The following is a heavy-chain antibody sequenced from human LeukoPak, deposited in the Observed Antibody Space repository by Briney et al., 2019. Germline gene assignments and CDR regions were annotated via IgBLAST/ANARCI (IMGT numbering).Heavy chain of an antibody. Sequence: SETLSLTCTVSGGSVSSGSYYWSWIRQPPGKGLEWIGYIYYSGSTNYNPSLKSRVTISVDTSKNQFSLKLSSVTAADTAVYYCARGSREMATIYYFDYWGQGTLVTVSS. CDR2: IYYSGST. CDR3: ARGSREMATIYYFDY. CDR1: GGSVSSGSYY. V-gene: IGHV4-61*01. J-gene: IGHJ4*02. D-gene: IGHD5-12*01.